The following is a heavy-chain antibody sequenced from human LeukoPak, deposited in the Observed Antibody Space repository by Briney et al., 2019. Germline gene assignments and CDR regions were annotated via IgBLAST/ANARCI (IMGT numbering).Heavy chain of an antibody. CDR3: AKGRGAVAAPDY. CDR2: ISYDGSNK. J-gene: IGHJ4*02. Sequence: QTGRSLRLSCAASGFTFSSYGMHWVRQAPGKGLEWVAVISYDGSNKYYADSVKGRFTISRDNSKNTLYLQMNSLRAEDTAVYYCAKGRGAVAAPDYWGQGTLVTVSS. V-gene: IGHV3-30*18. CDR1: GFTFSSYG. D-gene: IGHD6-19*01.